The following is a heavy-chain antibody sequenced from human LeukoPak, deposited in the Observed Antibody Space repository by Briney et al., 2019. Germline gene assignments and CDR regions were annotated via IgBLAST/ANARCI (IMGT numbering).Heavy chain of an antibody. CDR1: GFTFSNYG. V-gene: IGHV3-30*18. Sequence: GRSLRLSCAASGFTFSNYGMHWVRQAPGKGLEWVAVMSYDGGNKYYADSVKGRFSISRDNSKNTLYLQMNSLRTGDTAVYYCAKDRQGDYGDFDSPDYWGQGTLSPSPQ. CDR3: AKDRQGDYGDFDSPDY. J-gene: IGHJ4*02. D-gene: IGHD4-17*01. CDR2: MSYDGGNK.